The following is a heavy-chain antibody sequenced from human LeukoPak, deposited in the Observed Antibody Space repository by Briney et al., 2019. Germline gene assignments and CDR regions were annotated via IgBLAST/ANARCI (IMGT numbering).Heavy chain of an antibody. J-gene: IGHJ4*02. Sequence: SETLSLTCTVSCGSISSGGYYWSWIRQHPGKGLEWIGYIYYSGSTYYNPSLKSRVTISVDTSKNQFSLKLSSVTAADTAVYYCARDGGIAAAMSLDYWGQGTLVTVSS. CDR1: CGSISSGGYY. D-gene: IGHD2-2*01. CDR2: IYYSGST. V-gene: IGHV4-31*03. CDR3: ARDGGIAAAMSLDY.